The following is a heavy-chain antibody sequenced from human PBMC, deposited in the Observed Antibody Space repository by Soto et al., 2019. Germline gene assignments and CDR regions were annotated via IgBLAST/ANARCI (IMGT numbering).Heavy chain of an antibody. Sequence: QVQLQQWGAGLLKPSETLSLTCAVYGGSFSGYYWSWIRQPPGKGLEWIGEINHSGSTNYNPSLKRRVTISVHTSKKQFSLRLSSVTAADTAVYYCAIGTWVRSAFDIWGQGTMVTVSS. J-gene: IGHJ3*02. CDR3: AIGTWVRSAFDI. CDR2: INHSGST. D-gene: IGHD3-10*01. V-gene: IGHV4-34*01. CDR1: GGSFSGYY.